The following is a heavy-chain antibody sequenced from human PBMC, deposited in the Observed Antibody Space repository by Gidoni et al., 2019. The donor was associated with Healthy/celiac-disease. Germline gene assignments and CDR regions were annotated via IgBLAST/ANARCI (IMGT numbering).Heavy chain of an antibody. Sequence: EVQLLESGGGLVQPGGSLRLSCASSGFTFSSYALSWVRQAPGKGREWVSAISGSGGSTYYADSVKGRFTISRDNSKNTLYLQMNSLRAEDTAVYYCAKDPSNSGYSGDWGQGTLVTVSS. J-gene: IGHJ4*02. V-gene: IGHV3-23*01. D-gene: IGHD7-27*01. CDR3: AKDPSNSGYSGD. CDR1: GFTFSSYA. CDR2: ISGSGGST.